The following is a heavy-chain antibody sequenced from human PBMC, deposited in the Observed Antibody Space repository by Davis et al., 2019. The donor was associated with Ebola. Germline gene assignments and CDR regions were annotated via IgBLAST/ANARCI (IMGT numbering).Heavy chain of an antibody. CDR3: AILIQRIAAAGTFLDY. Sequence: GESLKISCAASGFTFSSYSMNWVRQAPGKGLEWVSYISSSSSTIYYADSVKGRFTISRDNAKNSLYLQMNSLKTEDTAVYYCAILIQRIAAAGTFLDYWGQGTLVTVSS. V-gene: IGHV3-48*01. J-gene: IGHJ4*02. D-gene: IGHD6-13*01. CDR1: GFTFSSYS. CDR2: ISSSSSTI.